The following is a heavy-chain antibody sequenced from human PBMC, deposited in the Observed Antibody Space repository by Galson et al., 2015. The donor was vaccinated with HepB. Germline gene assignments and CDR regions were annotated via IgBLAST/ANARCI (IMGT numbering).Heavy chain of an antibody. CDR1: GFTFNNYW. Sequence: SLRLSCAASGFTFNNYWMHWVRQAPGKGLVWVSRIDNDGTGTDYGDSVKGRFTISRDNAKNTLYLAMSSLRADDTAVYFCARRQCIGASCYLDSWGQGTLVTVSS. CDR3: ARRQCIGASCYLDS. V-gene: IGHV3-74*01. CDR2: IDNDGTGT. J-gene: IGHJ4*02. D-gene: IGHD4/OR15-4a*01.